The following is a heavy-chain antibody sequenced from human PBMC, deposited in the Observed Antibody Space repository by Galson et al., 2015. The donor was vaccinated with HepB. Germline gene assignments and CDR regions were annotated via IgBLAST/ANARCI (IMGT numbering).Heavy chain of an antibody. CDR2: IYSGGST. V-gene: IGHV3-53*01. J-gene: IGHJ4*02. CDR1: GFTVSSNY. CDR3: ASTVTTLTYYFDY. Sequence: SLRLSCAASGFTVSSNYMSWVRQAPGKGLEWVSVIYSGGSTYYADSVKGRFTISRDNSKNTLYLQMNSLRAEDTAVYYCASTVTTLTYYFDYWGQGTLVTVSS. D-gene: IGHD4-11*01.